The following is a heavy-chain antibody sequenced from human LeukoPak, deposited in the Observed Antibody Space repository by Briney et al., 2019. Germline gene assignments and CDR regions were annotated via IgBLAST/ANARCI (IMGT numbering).Heavy chain of an antibody. CDR1: ARSIISYY. CDR2: TYTSGST. J-gene: IGHJ4*02. V-gene: IGHV4-4*07. CDR3: ATGYSSGWDFDY. Sequence: PSETLSLTCTVSARSIISYYWGCIRQPAGKGREWIGPTYTSGSTDYNPSLESRFTMSVDTSKHQFSRKLGSVTAADTAVYYWATGYSSGWDFDYWGQGTLVTVSS. D-gene: IGHD6-19*01.